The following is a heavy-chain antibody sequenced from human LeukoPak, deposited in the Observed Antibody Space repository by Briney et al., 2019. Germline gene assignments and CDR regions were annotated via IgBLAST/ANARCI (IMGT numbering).Heavy chain of an antibody. CDR3: ARHAISLDAFDI. D-gene: IGHD2-21*01. Sequence: PSETLSLTCTASGGSISSSSYYWGWIRQPPGKGLEWIGSIYYSGSTYYNPSLKSRVTISVDTSKNQFSLKLSSVTAADTAVYYCARHAISLDAFDIWGQGTMVTVSS. J-gene: IGHJ3*02. V-gene: IGHV4-39*01. CDR1: GGSISSSSYY. CDR2: IYYSGST.